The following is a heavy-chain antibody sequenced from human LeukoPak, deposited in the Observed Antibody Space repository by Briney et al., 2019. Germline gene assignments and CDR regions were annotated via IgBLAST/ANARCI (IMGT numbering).Heavy chain of an antibody. V-gene: IGHV3-23*01. D-gene: IGHD3-22*01. J-gene: IGHJ4*02. CDR1: GFTFSSYA. CDR3: ARGSGYYYYFDY. CDR2: ISGSGGST. Sequence: TGGSLRLSCAASGFTFSSYAMSWVRQAPGKGLEWVSAISGSGGSTYYADSVKGRFTISRDNSKNRLYLQMNSLRAEDTAVYYCARGSGYYYYFDYWGQGTLVTVSS.